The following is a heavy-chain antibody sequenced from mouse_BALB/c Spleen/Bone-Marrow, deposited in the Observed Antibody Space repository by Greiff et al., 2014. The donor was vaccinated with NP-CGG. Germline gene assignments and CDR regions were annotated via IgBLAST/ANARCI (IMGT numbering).Heavy chain of an antibody. V-gene: IGHV14-3*02. CDR2: IDPANGNT. D-gene: IGHD1-1*01. CDR3: ARYYYGFYFDY. CDR1: GFNIKDTY. Sequence: VQLQQSGAELVKPGASVKLSCTASGFNIKDTYMHWVKQRPEQGLEWIGRIDPANGNTKYDPKFQGKATITADTSSNTAYLQLSSLTSEDTTVYYCARYYYGFYFDYWGQGTTLTVSS. J-gene: IGHJ2*01.